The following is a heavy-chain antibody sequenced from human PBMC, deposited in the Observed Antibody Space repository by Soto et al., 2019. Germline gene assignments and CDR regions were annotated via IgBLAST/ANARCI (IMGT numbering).Heavy chain of an antibody. CDR1: GDSISSNY. CDR2: IYYSGNP. Sequence: PSETLSLTCTVSGDSISSNYWSWIRQPPGKGLEWIGYIYYSGNPTYNPSFKSRVTMSVDRSKNQFSLRLSSLTAADTAVYYCATLPPRIVVTILPIPSWGQGTQVTVSS. J-gene: IGHJ4*02. D-gene: IGHD2-21*01. CDR3: ATLPPRIVVTILPIPS. V-gene: IGHV4-59*12.